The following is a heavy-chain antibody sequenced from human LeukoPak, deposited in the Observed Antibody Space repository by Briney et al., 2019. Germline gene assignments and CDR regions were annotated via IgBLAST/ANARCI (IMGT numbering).Heavy chain of an antibody. Sequence: ASVKVSCKASGYTFTGYYIHWVRQAPGQELEWMGWINPNSGGTNYAQKFQGRVTMTRDTSISTAYMELSRLRSDDTAVYYCARGGMRSTASSLDYWGQGTLVTVSS. CDR3: ARGGMRSTASSLDY. CDR2: INPNSGGT. CDR1: GYTFTGYY. J-gene: IGHJ4*02. V-gene: IGHV1-2*02.